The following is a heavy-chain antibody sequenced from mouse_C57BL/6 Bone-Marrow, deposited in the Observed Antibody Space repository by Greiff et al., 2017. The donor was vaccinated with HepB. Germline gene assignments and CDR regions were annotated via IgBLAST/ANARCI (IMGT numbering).Heavy chain of an antibody. CDR3: ARHGYYFDY. Sequence: EVHLVESGGGLVKPGGSLKLSCAASGFTFSSYTMSWVRQTPEKRLEWVATISGGGGNTYYPDSVKGRFTINRDNAKNTLYLQMSSLRSEDTALYYCARHGYYFDYWGQGTTLTVSS. V-gene: IGHV5-9*01. CDR2: ISGGGGNT. J-gene: IGHJ2*01. CDR1: GFTFSSYT.